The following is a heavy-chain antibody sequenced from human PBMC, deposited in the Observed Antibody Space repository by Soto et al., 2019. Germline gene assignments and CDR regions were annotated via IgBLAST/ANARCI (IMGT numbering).Heavy chain of an antibody. Sequence: GGPLRFSCPASGFTFSSYVMHWVRQAPGKGLVWVAVIWYDGSNKYYADSVKGRVTISRDNSKNTLYLQMNSLRAEDTAVYYYARDSAMFGGIPYYYYGMDVWGQGTTVTVSS. J-gene: IGHJ6*02. CDR2: IWYDGSNK. CDR1: GFTFSSYV. CDR3: ARDSAMFGGIPYYYYGMDV. D-gene: IGHD3-10*02. V-gene: IGHV3-33*01.